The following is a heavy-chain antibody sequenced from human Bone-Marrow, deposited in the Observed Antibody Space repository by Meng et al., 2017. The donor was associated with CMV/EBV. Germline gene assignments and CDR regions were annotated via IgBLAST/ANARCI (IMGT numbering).Heavy chain of an antibody. Sequence: GESLKISCAASGFTFSSYAMHWVRQAPGKGLEWVANIKADGSEGYYVDSVKGRFTISRDNAKKSLYLQMNSLRPEDTAVYYCARVIAAADFFDYWGQGTLVTVSS. CDR3: ARVIAAADFFDY. V-gene: IGHV3-7*01. J-gene: IGHJ4*02. D-gene: IGHD6-13*01. CDR2: IKADGSEG. CDR1: GFTFSSYA.